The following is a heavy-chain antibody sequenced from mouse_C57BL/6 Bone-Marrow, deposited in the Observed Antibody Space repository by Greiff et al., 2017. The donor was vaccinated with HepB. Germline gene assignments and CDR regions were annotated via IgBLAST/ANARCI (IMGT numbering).Heavy chain of an antibody. D-gene: IGHD2-4*01. CDR3: ARGYYDDN. CDR2: INPNNGGT. Sequence: VQLQQSGPELVKPGASVKISCKASGYTFTDYYMNWVKQSHGKSLEWIGDINPNNGGTSYNQKFKGKATLTVDKSSSTAYMELRSLTSEDSAVYYCARGYYDDNWGQGTLVTVSA. J-gene: IGHJ3*01. CDR1: GYTFTDYY. V-gene: IGHV1-26*01.